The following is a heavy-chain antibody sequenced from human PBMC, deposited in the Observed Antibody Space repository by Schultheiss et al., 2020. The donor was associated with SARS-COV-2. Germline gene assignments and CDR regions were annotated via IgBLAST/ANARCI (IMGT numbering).Heavy chain of an antibody. CDR1: GFTFSSYA. V-gene: IGHV3-15*01. D-gene: IGHD1-14*01. Sequence: GGSLRLSCAASGFTFSSYAMSWVRQAPGKGLEWVGRIKSKTDGGTTDYAAPVKGRFTISRDDSKNTLYLQMNSLKTEDTALYYCGTALKWEPVEFDYWGQGTLVTVSS. CDR3: GTALKWEPVEFDY. CDR2: IKSKTDGGTT. J-gene: IGHJ4*02.